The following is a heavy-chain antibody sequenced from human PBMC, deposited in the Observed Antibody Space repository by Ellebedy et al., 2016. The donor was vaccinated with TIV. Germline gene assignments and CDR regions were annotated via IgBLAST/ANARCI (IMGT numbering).Heavy chain of an antibody. D-gene: IGHD6-6*01. J-gene: IGHJ6*03. CDR2: ISNDGDNE. Sequence: GGSLRLXXVGSGFTFGTHSIHWVRQAPGKGLEWLGVISNDGDNEYYGDSVKGRFAISRDNGRNSLYLQMNNLRAEDTTVYYCARTQGSSISNYYYMDVWGKGTTVTVSS. CDR3: ARTQGSSISNYYYMDV. V-gene: IGHV3-30*09. CDR1: GFTFGTHS.